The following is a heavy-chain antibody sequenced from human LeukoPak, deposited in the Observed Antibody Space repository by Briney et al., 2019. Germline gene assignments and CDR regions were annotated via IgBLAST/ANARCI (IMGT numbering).Heavy chain of an antibody. J-gene: IGHJ3*02. V-gene: IGHV3-9*01. CDR1: GFTFDDYA. CDR3: AKAKGPVGARDAFDI. Sequence: GGSLRLSCAASGFTFDDYAMHWVRQAPGKGLEWVSGISWNSGSIGYADSVKGRFTISRDNAKNSLYLQMNSLRAEDTALYYCAKAKGPVGARDAFDIWGQGTMVTVSS. D-gene: IGHD6-6*01. CDR2: ISWNSGSI.